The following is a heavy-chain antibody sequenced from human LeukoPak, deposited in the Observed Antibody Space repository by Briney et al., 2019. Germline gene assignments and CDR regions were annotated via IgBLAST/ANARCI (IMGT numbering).Heavy chain of an antibody. Sequence: GGSLTLSCAVSGLTFSSHGMHWVRQAAGKGLEWVAVIRNDGSNKYYAGSVKGRLTIYRDNPKNTLYLQMNSLTAEDTAVYYCGRDGSGSNSGWYIHWVQGALVTVCS. CDR1: GLTFSSHG. D-gene: IGHD6-19*01. CDR3: GRDGSGSNSGWYIH. V-gene: IGHV3-33*01. J-gene: IGHJ4*02. CDR2: IRNDGSNK.